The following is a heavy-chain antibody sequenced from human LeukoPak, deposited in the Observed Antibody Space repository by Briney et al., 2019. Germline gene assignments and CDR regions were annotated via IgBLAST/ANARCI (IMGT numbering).Heavy chain of an antibody. V-gene: IGHV1-8*01. Sequence: ASVKVSCKASGYTFTSYDINWVRQATGQGLEWMGWMNPNSGNTGYAQKFQGRVTMTRNTSKSTAYMGLSSLRSEDTAVYYCASSIAAAFDAFDIWGQGTMVTVSS. CDR2: MNPNSGNT. CDR1: GYTFTSYD. CDR3: ASSIAAAFDAFDI. D-gene: IGHD6-13*01. J-gene: IGHJ3*02.